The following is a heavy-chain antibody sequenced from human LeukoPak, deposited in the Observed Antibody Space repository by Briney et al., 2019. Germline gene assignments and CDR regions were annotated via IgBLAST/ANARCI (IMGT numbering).Heavy chain of an antibody. J-gene: IGHJ2*01. CDR3: ARPRYSSSSGNWYFDL. V-gene: IGHV4-59*12. Sequence: SETLSLTCTVSGGSITTYYWSWIRQPPGKGLEWIGYVYHSGSPNYNPSLKSRVTISVDTSKSQFFLRLTSVTAADTAVYYCARPRYSSSSGNWYFDLWGRGTLVTVSS. D-gene: IGHD6-13*01. CDR1: GGSITTYY. CDR2: VYHSGSP.